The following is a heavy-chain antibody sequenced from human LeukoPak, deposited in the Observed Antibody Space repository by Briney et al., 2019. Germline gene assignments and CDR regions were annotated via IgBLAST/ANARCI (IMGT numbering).Heavy chain of an antibody. J-gene: IGHJ4*02. CDR3: VRGMGGGVSNFDY. V-gene: IGHV3-53*01. Sequence: AGGSLRLSCAASGFTVSSNYMSWVRQAPGKGLEWVSVIYSGGSTYYADSVKGRFTISRDKSKNTLYLQMNSLRAEDTAVYYCVRGMGGGVSNFDYWGQGTLVTVSS. CDR1: GFTVSSNY. D-gene: IGHD3-16*01. CDR2: IYSGGST.